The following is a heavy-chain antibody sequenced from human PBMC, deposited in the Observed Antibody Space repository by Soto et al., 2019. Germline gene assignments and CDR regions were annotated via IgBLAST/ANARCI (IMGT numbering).Heavy chain of an antibody. J-gene: IGHJ5*02. Sequence: QLQLQESGPGLVKPSETLSLTCTVSGGSISSSSYYWGWIRQPPGKGLEWIGDIYYSGITYYNPSLKSRVTISVDTSKNQFSLKLNSVTAADTAVYYCATSNWFDPWGQGTLVTVSS. CDR2: IYYSGIT. CDR1: GGSISSSSYY. CDR3: ATSNWFDP. V-gene: IGHV4-39*01.